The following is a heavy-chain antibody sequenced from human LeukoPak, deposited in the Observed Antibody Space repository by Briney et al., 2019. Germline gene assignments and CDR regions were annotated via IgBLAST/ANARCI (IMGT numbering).Heavy chain of an antibody. Sequence: ASVKVSCKASGYTFTGYYMHRVRQAPGQGLEWMGWINPNSGGTNYAQKFQGRVTMTRDTSISTAYMELSRLRSDDTAVYYCARDASSTSGKKGDYWGQGTLVTVSS. CDR2: INPNSGGT. J-gene: IGHJ4*02. V-gene: IGHV1-2*02. CDR1: GYTFTGYY. CDR3: ARDASSTSGKKGDY. D-gene: IGHD2-2*01.